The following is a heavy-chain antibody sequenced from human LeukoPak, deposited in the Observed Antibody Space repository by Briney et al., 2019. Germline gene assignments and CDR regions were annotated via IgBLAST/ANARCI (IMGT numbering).Heavy chain of an antibody. Sequence: PSETLSLTCAVYGGSFSGYYWSWIRQPPGKGLEWIGEISHSGSTNYNPSLKSRVTISVDTSKNQFSLKLSSVTAADTAVYYCATPMATKRYYFDYWGQGTLVTVSS. CDR3: ATPMATKRYYFDY. CDR1: GGSFSGYY. J-gene: IGHJ4*02. V-gene: IGHV4-34*01. D-gene: IGHD5-12*01. CDR2: ISHSGST.